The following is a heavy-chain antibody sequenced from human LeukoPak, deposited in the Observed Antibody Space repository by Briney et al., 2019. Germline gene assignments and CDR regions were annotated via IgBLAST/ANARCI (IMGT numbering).Heavy chain of an antibody. CDR1: GGSISSGDYY. V-gene: IGHV4-30-4*01. CDR3: ARTTGSGSYYNGYYFDY. J-gene: IGHJ4*02. Sequence: SETLSLTCTVSGGSISSGDYYWSWIRQPPGKGLEWIGYIYYSGSTYYNPSPKSRVTISVDTSKNQFSLKLSSVTAADTAVYYCARTTGSGSYYNGYYFDYWGQGTLVTVSS. D-gene: IGHD3-10*01. CDR2: IYYSGST.